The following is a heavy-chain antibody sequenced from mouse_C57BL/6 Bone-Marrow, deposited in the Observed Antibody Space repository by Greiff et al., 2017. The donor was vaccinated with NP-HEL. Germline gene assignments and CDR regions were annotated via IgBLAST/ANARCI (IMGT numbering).Heavy chain of an antibody. D-gene: IGHD1-1*01. CDR1: GYTFTSYG. Sequence: QVQLQQSGAELARPGASVKLSCKASGYTFTSYGISWVKQRTGQGLEWIGEIYPRSGNTYYNEKFKGKATLTADKPSSTAYMELRSLTSEDSAVYFCARGITTVVSYWYFDVWGTGTTVTVSS. V-gene: IGHV1-81*01. J-gene: IGHJ1*03. CDR2: IYPRSGNT. CDR3: ARGITTVVSYWYFDV.